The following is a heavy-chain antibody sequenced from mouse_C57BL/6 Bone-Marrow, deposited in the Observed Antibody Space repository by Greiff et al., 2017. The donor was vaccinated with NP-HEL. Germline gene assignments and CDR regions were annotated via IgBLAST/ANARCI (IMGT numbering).Heavy chain of an antibody. Sequence: DVMLVESGGGLVQPGGSLKLSCAASGFTFSDYYMYWVRQTPEKRLEWVAYISNGGGSTYYTDTVKGRLHISRDNAKKTLYLQMSRLKSEDTAMYYCARGAYYYGSSPLFAYWGQGTLVTVSA. CDR1: GFTFSDYY. CDR2: ISNGGGST. J-gene: IGHJ3*01. D-gene: IGHD1-1*01. V-gene: IGHV5-12*01. CDR3: ARGAYYYGSSPLFAY.